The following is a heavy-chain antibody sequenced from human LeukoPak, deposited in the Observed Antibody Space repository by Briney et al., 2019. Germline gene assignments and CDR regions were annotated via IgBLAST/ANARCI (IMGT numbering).Heavy chain of an antibody. J-gene: IGHJ4*02. V-gene: IGHV3-15*01. Sequence: GGSLRLYCAASGFTFSNAWMSWVRQAPGQGLEWVGRIKSKIDGGTTDYGAPVKGRFTISRDDSKNTLYLQMNSLKTEDTAVYYCTTSYGSGSYYKAYWGQGTLVTVSS. D-gene: IGHD3-10*01. CDR2: IKSKIDGGTT. CDR3: TTSYGSGSYYKAY. CDR1: GFTFSNAW.